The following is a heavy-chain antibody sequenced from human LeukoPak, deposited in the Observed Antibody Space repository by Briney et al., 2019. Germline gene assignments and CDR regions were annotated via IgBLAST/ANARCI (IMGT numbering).Heavy chain of an antibody. D-gene: IGHD4-17*01. CDR2: ISSSSSYI. J-gene: IGHJ4*02. CDR1: GFTFSSYS. Sequence: GGSLRLSCAASGFTFSSYSMNWVRQAPGKGLGWVSSISSSSSYIYYADSVKGRFTISRDNAKNSLYLQMNSLRAEDTAVYYRARANFYGDSFDYWGQGTLVTVSS. CDR3: ARANFYGDSFDY. V-gene: IGHV3-21*01.